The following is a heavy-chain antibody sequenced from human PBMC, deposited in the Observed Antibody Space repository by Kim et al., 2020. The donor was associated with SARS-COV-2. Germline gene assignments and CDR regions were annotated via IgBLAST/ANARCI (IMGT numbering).Heavy chain of an antibody. CDR1: GYTFTSYY. CDR2: INPSGGST. J-gene: IGHJ5*02. D-gene: IGHD2-15*01. V-gene: IGHV1-46*01. CDR3: AREGYCSGGSCYLINWFDP. Sequence: ASVKVSCKASGYTFTSYYMHWVRQAPGQGLEWMGIINPSGGSTSYAQKFQGRVTMTRDTSTSPVYMELSSLRSEDTAVYYCAREGYCSGGSCYLINWFDPWGQGTLVTVSS.